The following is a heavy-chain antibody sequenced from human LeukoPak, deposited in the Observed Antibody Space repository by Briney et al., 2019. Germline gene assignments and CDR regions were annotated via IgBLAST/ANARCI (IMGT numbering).Heavy chain of an antibody. D-gene: IGHD3-9*01. J-gene: IGHJ4*02. CDR1: GFTFSSYS. CDR3: ARGIFDWLYFDY. Sequence: TGGSLRLSCAASGFTFSSYSMNWVRQAPGKGLEWVSSISSSSSYIYYADSVKGRFTISRDNAKNSLYLQMNSLRAEDTALYYCARGIFDWLYFDYWGQGTLVTVSS. V-gene: IGHV3-21*01. CDR2: ISSSSSYI.